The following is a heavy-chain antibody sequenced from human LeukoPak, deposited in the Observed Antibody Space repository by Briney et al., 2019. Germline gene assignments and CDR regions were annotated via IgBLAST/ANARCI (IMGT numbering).Heavy chain of an antibody. CDR1: GGAISSGSYY. Sequence: SETLSLTCTVSGGAISSGSYYWSWIRQPAGKGLEWIGRIYTSGGTNYNPSLKSRVTISVDTSKNQFSLKLSSVTAADTAVYYCAKAGCSGGSCYSGGAIFDYWGQGTLVTVSS. D-gene: IGHD2-15*01. V-gene: IGHV4-61*02. CDR2: IYTSGGT. J-gene: IGHJ4*02. CDR3: AKAGCSGGSCYSGGAIFDY.